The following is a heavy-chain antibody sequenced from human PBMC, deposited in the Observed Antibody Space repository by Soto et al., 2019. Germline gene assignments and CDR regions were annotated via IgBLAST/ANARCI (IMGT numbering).Heavy chain of an antibody. V-gene: IGHV3-15*01. CDR1: GFTFSNAW. D-gene: IGHD3-9*01. Sequence: EVQLVESGGGLVKPGGSLRLSYAASGFTFSNAWMSWVRQAPGKGLEWVGRIKSKTDGGTTDYAAPVKGRFTISRDDSKNTLYLQMNSLKTEDTAVYYCTTGYYDILTGYSKRGDVWGKGTTVTVSS. CDR2: IKSKTDGGTT. CDR3: TTGYYDILTGYSKRGDV. J-gene: IGHJ6*04.